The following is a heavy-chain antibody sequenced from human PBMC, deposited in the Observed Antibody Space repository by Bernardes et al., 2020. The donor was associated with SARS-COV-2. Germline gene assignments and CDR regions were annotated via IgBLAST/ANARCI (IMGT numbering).Heavy chain of an antibody. J-gene: IGHJ4*02. CDR1: GFTFSSYE. Sequence: GSLRLSCAASGFTFSSYEMNWVRQAPGKGLEWVSYISSSGSTIYYADSVKGRFTISRDNAKNSLYLQMNSLRAEDTAVYYCARDGLLWFGGLPTFDYWGQGTLVTVSS. CDR3: ARDGLLWFGGLPTFDY. CDR2: ISSSGSTI. V-gene: IGHV3-48*03. D-gene: IGHD3-10*01.